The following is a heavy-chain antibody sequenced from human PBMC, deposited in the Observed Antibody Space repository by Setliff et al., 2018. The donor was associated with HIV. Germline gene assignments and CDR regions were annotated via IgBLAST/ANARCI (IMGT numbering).Heavy chain of an antibody. CDR1: EPTFSNYA. CDR2: LSGSGGST. D-gene: IGHD3-22*01. CDR3: AKDRTVVVITIFDY. J-gene: IGHJ4*02. Sequence: PGGSLRLSCAASEPTFSNYAMTWVRQAPGKGLEWVSSLSGSGGSTYYADSVKGRFTISRDNSKNTLYLRMNSLRAEDTAVYYCAKDRTVVVITIFDYWGQGTLVTVSS. V-gene: IGHV3-23*01.